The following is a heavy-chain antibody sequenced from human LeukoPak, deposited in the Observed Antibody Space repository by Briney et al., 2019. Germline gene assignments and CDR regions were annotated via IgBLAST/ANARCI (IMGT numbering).Heavy chain of an antibody. Sequence: SETLSLTCAVSGASISSNIWWSWVRQPPGKGLEWIGQIFHSGSTTYNPSLKNRLTISVDTSKNQFSLKLSSVTAADTAVYYCARTRYYYGSRSYGAPYYFDYWGQGTLVTVSS. CDR3: ARTRYYYGSRSYGAPYYFDY. J-gene: IGHJ4*02. CDR2: IFHSGST. CDR1: GASISSNIW. V-gene: IGHV4-4*02. D-gene: IGHD3-10*01.